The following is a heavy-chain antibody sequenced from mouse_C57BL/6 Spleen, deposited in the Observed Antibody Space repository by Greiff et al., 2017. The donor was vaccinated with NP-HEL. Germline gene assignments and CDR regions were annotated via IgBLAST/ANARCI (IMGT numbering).Heavy chain of an antibody. CDR1: GYTFTDYY. D-gene: IGHD2-3*01. J-gene: IGHJ2*01. CDR3: ARGGWFPFDY. V-gene: IGHV1-26*01. CDR2: INPNNGGT. Sequence: EVQLQQSGPELVKPGASVKISCKASGYTFTDYYMNWVKQSHGKSLEWIGDINPNNGGTSYNQKFKGKATLTVDKSSSTAYMELRSLTSEDSAVYYCARGGWFPFDYWGQGTTLTVSS.